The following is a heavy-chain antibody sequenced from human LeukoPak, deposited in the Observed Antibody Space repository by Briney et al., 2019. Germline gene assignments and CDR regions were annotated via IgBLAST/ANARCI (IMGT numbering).Heavy chain of an antibody. J-gene: IGHJ6*02. CDR2: IYTSGST. V-gene: IGHV4-4*07. CDR1: GGSISSYY. CDR3: ARDSTTGPTYYYYGMDV. Sequence: SETLSLTCTVSGGSISSYYWSWIRQPDGKGLEWIGRIYTSGSTNYNPSLKSRVTMSVDTSKNQFSLKLSSVTAADTAVYYCARDSTTGPTYYYYGMDVWGQGTTVTVSS. D-gene: IGHD1-1*01.